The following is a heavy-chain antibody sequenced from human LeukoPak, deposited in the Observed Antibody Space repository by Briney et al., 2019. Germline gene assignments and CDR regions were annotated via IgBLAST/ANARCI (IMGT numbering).Heavy chain of an antibody. CDR3: TKDLGVVITLPGY. J-gene: IGHJ4*02. D-gene: IGHD3-3*01. V-gene: IGHV3-30*02. CDR1: GFTFSSYG. Sequence: GGSLRLSCAASGFTFSSYGMHWVRQAPGKGLEWVAFIRYDGSNKYYADSVKGRFTISRDNSKNTLYLQMNSLRAEDTAVYYCTKDLGVVITLPGYWGRGTLVTVSS. CDR2: IRYDGSNK.